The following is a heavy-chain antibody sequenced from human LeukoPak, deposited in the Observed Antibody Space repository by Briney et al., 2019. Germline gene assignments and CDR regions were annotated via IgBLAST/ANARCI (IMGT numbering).Heavy chain of an antibody. CDR2: IKRDESEQ. D-gene: IGHD3-10*01. CDR1: GFTFSNYW. CDR3: ALNMVGGQIFDF. Sequence: GGSLRLSCAASGFTFSNYWMSWVRQAPGKGLEWVADIKRDESEQHYVDSVKGRFTISRDNAKNSLYLQMNSLRAEDTAVYYCALNMVGGQIFDFWGRGTLVTVSS. J-gene: IGHJ4*02. V-gene: IGHV3-7*01.